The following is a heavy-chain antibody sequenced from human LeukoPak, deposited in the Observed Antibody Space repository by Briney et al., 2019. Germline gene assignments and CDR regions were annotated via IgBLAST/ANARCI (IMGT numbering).Heavy chain of an antibody. J-gene: IGHJ4*02. D-gene: IGHD3-16*01. CDR1: GASISTSAYY. Sequence: SETLSLTCSVSGASISTSAYYWGWIRQPPGKGLEWIGSIYYSGSTYYNASLKSRVTISIDTSKNQFSLRLSSVTAADTAVYYCAKGGGYGLIDSWGQGTLVTVPS. CDR2: IYYSGST. CDR3: AKGGGYGLIDS. V-gene: IGHV4-39*01.